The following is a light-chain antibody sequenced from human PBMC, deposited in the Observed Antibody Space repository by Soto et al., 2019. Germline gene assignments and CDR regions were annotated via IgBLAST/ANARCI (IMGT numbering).Light chain of an antibody. CDR3: QQYSDWFT. CDR1: QSVSSN. CDR2: GAS. V-gene: IGKV3-15*01. Sequence: EIVMTQSPATLSVSPGESATLSCRASQSVSSNLAWYQQRTGQAPRLLIYGASTRATGIAARFSGSGSGTEFTLTISSLQSEDFAVYYCQQYSDWFTFGQGTKLAIK. J-gene: IGKJ2*01.